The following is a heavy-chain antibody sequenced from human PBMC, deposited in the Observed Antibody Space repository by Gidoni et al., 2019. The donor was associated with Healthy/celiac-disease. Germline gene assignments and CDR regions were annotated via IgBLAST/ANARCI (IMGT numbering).Heavy chain of an antibody. Sequence: QVPMQESGPGLVKPSGTLSLTCVVSGGSISSNTWWSWVRQPPGKGLEWIGEIYQSGSTNYNPSLKSRVTISVDKSKNQFSLKLSSVTAADTAVYYCARVRTVTLDFDIWGQGTMVTVSS. J-gene: IGHJ3*02. CDR2: IYQSGST. D-gene: IGHD4-17*01. V-gene: IGHV4-4*02. CDR3: ARVRTVTLDFDI. CDR1: GGSISSNTW.